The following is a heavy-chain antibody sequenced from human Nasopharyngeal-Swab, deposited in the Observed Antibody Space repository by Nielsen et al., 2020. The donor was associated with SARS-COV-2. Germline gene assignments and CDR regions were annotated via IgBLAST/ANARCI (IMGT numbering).Heavy chain of an antibody. J-gene: IGHJ5*02. CDR3: ARDWVVVTAPDWFDP. V-gene: IGHV1-69*04. CDR2: IIPILGIA. D-gene: IGHD2-21*02. Sequence: KVSCNASGGTFSSYAISWVRQAPGQGLEWMGRIIPILGIANYAQKFQGRVTITADKSTSTAYMELSSLRSEDTAVYYCARDWVVVTAPDWFDPWGQGTLVTVSS. CDR1: GGTFSSYA.